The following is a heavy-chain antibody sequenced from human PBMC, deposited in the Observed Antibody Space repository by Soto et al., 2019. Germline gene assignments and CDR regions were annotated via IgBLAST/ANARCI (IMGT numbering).Heavy chain of an antibody. V-gene: IGHV1-8*01. CDR1: GYTFTSYD. CDR3: ARMDDYIWGSYRDNWFEP. D-gene: IGHD3-16*02. CDR2: MNPNSGNT. Sequence: ASVKVSCKASGYTFTSYDINWVRQATGQGLEWMGWMNPNSGNTGYAQKFQGRVTMTRNTSISTAYMELSSLRSEDTAVYYCARMDDYIWGSYRDNWFEPWGQGTLVTVSS. J-gene: IGHJ5*02.